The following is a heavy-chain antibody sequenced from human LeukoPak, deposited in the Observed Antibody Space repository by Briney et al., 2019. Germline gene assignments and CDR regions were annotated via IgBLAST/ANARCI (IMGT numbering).Heavy chain of an antibody. CDR2: IHYSGAT. CDR3: ARHRSPLESFHH. J-gene: IGHJ1*01. Sequence: GPLRLSCAASGFTFSSYAMSWVRQAPGKGLEWIGYIHYSGATNYNPSLKSRVTMSVDTSKDQFSLKLSSVNAADTAMYYCARHRSPLESFHHWGQGTLVTVSS. D-gene: IGHD3-3*01. V-gene: IGHV4-59*08. CDR1: GFTFSSYA.